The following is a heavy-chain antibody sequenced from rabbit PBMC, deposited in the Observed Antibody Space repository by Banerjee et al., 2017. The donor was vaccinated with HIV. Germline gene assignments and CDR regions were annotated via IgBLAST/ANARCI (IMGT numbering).Heavy chain of an antibody. V-gene: IGHV1S40*01. CDR3: ARDAGYAGSNL. D-gene: IGHD4-2*01. Sequence: QSLEESGGDLVKPGASLTLTCTASGLDFSSSYYVCWVRQAPGKGLEWIACIGTGSGTTYYATWAKGRFTISKTSSTTVTLQMTSLTAADTATHFCARDAGYAGSNLWGQGTLVTVS. J-gene: IGHJ4*01. CDR2: IGTGSGTT. CDR1: GLDFSSSYY.